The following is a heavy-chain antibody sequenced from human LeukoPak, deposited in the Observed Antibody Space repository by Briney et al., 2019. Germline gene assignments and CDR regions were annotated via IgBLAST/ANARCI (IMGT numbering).Heavy chain of an antibody. J-gene: IGHJ3*02. CDR1: GFTFSSYA. CDR3: AKDIMELPGRINAFDI. D-gene: IGHD1-14*01. V-gene: IGHV3-9*01. Sequence: PGGSLRLSCAASGFTFSSYAMHRVRQAPGKGLEWVSGISWNSGSIGYADAVKGRFTISRDNAKNSLYLQMNSLRVEDTALYYCAKDIMELPGRINAFDIWGQGTMVIVSS. CDR2: ISWNSGSI.